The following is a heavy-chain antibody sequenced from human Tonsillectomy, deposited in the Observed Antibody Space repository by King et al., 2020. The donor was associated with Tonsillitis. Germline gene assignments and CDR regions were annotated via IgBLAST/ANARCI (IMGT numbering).Heavy chain of an antibody. Sequence: VQLVESGGGVVQPGSSLRLSCAASGFNFSDYVMHWVRQAPGKGLEWVALIWFDGNNEDYADSVKGRFTISRYNSNNTLYLQMNTLRFDDTAVYYCTRGVTDSTPSSTLFDYWGQGALVTVSA. V-gene: IGHV3-33*01. CDR3: TRGVTDSTPSSTLFDY. D-gene: IGHD2-15*01. CDR1: GFNFSDYV. CDR2: IWFDGNNE. J-gene: IGHJ4*02.